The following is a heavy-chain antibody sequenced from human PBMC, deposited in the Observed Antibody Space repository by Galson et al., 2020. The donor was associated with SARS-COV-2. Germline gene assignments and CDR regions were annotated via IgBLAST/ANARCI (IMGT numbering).Heavy chain of an antibody. V-gene: IGHV4-34*01. J-gene: IGHJ4*02. Sequence: SQTLSLTCAVYGGSFRGYYWSWIRQPPGKGPEWIGEINHSGSTNYNPTLRSRATITVDTSKNQFSLKLSSVTAADTAVYYCARDRDTAYCGGDCHPTGWGQGTLVTVSS. D-gene: IGHD2-21*02. CDR1: GGSFRGYY. CDR3: ARDRDTAYCGGDCHPTG. CDR2: INHSGST.